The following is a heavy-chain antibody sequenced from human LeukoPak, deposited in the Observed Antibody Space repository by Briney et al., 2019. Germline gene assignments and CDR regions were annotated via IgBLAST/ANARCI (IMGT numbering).Heavy chain of an antibody. CDR3: ARDGEYSSRWNWFDP. CDR2: ISSNGGST. V-gene: IGHV3-64*01. J-gene: IGHJ5*02. Sequence: GGSLRLSCAASGFTFSSYAMHWVRQAPGKGLEYVSAISSNGGSTYYANSVKGRFTISRDNSKNTLYLQMGSLRAEDMAVYYYARDGEYSSRWNWFDPWGQGTLVTVSS. CDR1: GFTFSSYA. D-gene: IGHD6-13*01.